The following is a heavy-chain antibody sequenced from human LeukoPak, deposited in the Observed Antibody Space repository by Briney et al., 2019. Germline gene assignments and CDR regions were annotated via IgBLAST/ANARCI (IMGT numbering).Heavy chain of an antibody. J-gene: IGHJ4*02. D-gene: IGHD3-10*01. Sequence: GGSLRLSCAASGFTFSSYAMSWVRQAPGKGPEWVSAISGGGGSTYYADSVKGRFTISRDNSKNTLYLQMNSLRAEDTAVYYCAKDKASGSYTGDYWGQGTLVTVSS. CDR2: ISGGGGST. CDR1: GFTFSSYA. CDR3: AKDKASGSYTGDY. V-gene: IGHV3-23*01.